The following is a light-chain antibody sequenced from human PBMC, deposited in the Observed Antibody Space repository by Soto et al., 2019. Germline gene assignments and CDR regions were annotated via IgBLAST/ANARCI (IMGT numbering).Light chain of an antibody. CDR1: QSVSSDS. CDR2: GAS. J-gene: IGKJ1*01. Sequence: EIVLTQSPGTLSLSPGQRATLSCRASQSVSSDSLAWYQHKLGQAPRLLIYGASTRATGIPDRFSGSGSGTDFTLTISRLEPEDFAVYWCQQYDSSPRTFGQGTKVDI. CDR3: QQYDSSPRT. V-gene: IGKV3-20*01.